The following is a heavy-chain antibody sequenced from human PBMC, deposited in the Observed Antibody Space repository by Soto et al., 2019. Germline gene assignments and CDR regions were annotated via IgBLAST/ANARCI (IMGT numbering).Heavy chain of an antibody. V-gene: IGHV3-30*18. CDR1: GFTFSSYG. Sequence: GGSLRLSCAASGFTFSSYGMHWVRQAPGKGLEWVAVISYDGSNKYYADSVKGRFTISRDNPKNTLYLQMNSLRAEDTAVYYCAKDQEAMVTYFDYWGQGTLVTVSS. CDR2: ISYDGSNK. D-gene: IGHD5-18*01. CDR3: AKDQEAMVTYFDY. J-gene: IGHJ4*02.